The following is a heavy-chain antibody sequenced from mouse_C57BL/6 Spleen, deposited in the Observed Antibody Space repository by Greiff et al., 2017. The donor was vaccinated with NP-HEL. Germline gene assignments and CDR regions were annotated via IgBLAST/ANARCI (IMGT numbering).Heavy chain of an antibody. V-gene: IGHV1-15*01. CDR2: IDPETGGT. J-gene: IGHJ2*01. CDR3: TRWYQGTFDY. CDR1: GYTFTDYE. Sequence: LVESGAELVRPGASVTLSCKASGYTFTDYEMHWVKQTPVHGLEWIGAIDPETGGTAYNQKFKGKAILTADKSSSTAYMELRSLTSEDSAVYYCTRWYQGTFDYWGQGTTLTVSS. D-gene: IGHD1-1*02.